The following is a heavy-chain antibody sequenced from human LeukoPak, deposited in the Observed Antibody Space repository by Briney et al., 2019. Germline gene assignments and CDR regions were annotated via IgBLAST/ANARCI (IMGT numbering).Heavy chain of an antibody. V-gene: IGHV1-8*01. CDR3: ARSAEISGYWPKVVVDV. Sequence: ASVKVSCKASGYTFNNYDINWLRQASGQGLEWIGWMQPNTGKTGYAQNFQGRVTMTSNTSISTAYMEVSSLRSDDTAVYYCARSAEISGYWPKVVVDVWGQGTTVTVSS. CDR2: MQPNTGKT. CDR1: GYTFNNYD. D-gene: IGHD3-22*01. J-gene: IGHJ6*02.